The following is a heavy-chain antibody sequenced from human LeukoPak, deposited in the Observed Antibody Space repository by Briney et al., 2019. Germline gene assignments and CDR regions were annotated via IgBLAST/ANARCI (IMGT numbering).Heavy chain of an antibody. J-gene: IGHJ4*02. V-gene: IGHV3-23*01. D-gene: IGHD3-9*01. CDR2: ISGSGGST. CDR3: AKAQTPYDILTGFDY. CDR1: GFTFSSYA. Sequence: RGGSLRLSCAASGFTFSSYAMSWVRQAPGNGLEWVSAISGSGGSTYYADSVKGRFTISRDNSKNTLYLQMNSLRAEDTAVYYCAKAQTPYDILTGFDYWGQGTLVTVSS.